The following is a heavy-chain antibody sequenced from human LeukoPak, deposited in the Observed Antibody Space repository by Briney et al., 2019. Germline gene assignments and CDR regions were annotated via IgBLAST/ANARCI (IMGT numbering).Heavy chain of an antibody. CDR2: INPNSGST. Sequence: ASVKVSCKASGYTFTGYYMHWVRQAPGQGLEWMGWINPNSGSTNYAQKFQGRVTMTRDTSISTAYMELSRLRSDDTAVYYCARARYCSSTSCFWFDPWGQGTLVTVSS. CDR1: GYTFTGYY. CDR3: ARARYCSSTSCFWFDP. J-gene: IGHJ5*02. D-gene: IGHD2-2*01. V-gene: IGHV1-2*02.